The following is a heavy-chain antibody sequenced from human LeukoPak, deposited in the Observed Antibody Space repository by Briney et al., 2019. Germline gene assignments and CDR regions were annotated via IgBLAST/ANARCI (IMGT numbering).Heavy chain of an antibody. CDR1: GYTFTSYG. CDR3: ARAPHCSSTSCYERGQYYMDV. D-gene: IGHD2-2*01. V-gene: IGHV1-18*01. CDR2: ISAYNGNT. J-gene: IGHJ6*03. Sequence: ASVKVSCKASGYTFTSYGISWVRQAPGQGLEWMGWISAYNGNTNYAQKLQGRVTMTTDTSTSTAYMELRSLRSDDTAVYYCARAPHCSSTSCYERGQYYMDVWGKGTTVTVSS.